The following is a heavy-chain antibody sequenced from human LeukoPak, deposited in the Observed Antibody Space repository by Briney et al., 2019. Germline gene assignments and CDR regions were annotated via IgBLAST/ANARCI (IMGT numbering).Heavy chain of an antibody. V-gene: IGHV3-48*02. CDR3: ARDHRSGSGSGTQANDY. D-gene: IGHD3-10*01. J-gene: IGHJ4*02. Sequence: PGGSLRLSCVASGFTFSYYSMYWVRQAPGKGLEWVSYISSSSKTIYYADSVKGRFTISRDNAKKSLDLQMNSLRDEDTAVYYCARDHRSGSGSGTQANDYWGQGTLVTVSS. CDR2: ISSSSKTI. CDR1: GFTFSYYS.